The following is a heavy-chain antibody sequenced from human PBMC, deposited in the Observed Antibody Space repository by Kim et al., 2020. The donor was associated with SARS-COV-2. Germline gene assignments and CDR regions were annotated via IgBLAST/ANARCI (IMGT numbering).Heavy chain of an antibody. V-gene: IGHV3-15*01. CDR1: GFTFSNAW. CDR2: IKSKTDGGTT. Sequence: GGSLRLSCAASGFTFSNAWMSWVRQAPGKGLEWVGRIKSKTDGGTTDYAAPVKGRFTISRDDSKNTLYLQMNSLKTEDTAVYYCTTDRPRGCSGGSCYPYYYGMDVWGQGTTVTVSS. D-gene: IGHD2-15*01. CDR3: TTDRPRGCSGGSCYPYYYGMDV. J-gene: IGHJ6*02.